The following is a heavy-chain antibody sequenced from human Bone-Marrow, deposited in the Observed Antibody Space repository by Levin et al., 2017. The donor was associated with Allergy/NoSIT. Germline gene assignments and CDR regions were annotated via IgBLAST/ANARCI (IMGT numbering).Heavy chain of an antibody. J-gene: IGHJ4*02. CDR1: GVTVSNNY. CDR2: IYSGGDT. CDR3: ARNRPETANGY. V-gene: IGHV3-66*01. Sequence: GESLKISCAASGVTVSNNYMTWVRQPPGEGLELVSLIYSGGDTHYADSVKGRFIISRDSSKNTVYLQMNSVRAEDTAVYYCARNRPETANGYWGQGTLVTVSS. D-gene: IGHD1-14*01.